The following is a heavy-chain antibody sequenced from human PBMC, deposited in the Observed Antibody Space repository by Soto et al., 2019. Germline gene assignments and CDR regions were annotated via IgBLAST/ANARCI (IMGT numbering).Heavy chain of an antibody. CDR1: GFTFGNFA. J-gene: IGHJ4*02. D-gene: IGHD2-15*01. CDR3: AKLRAKSHIAVPFDY. V-gene: IGHV3-23*01. Sequence: EVHLLDSGGGLAQPGGSLKLSCATSGFTFGNFAMSWVRQAPGKGLEWVSAISGNGGSTYYADSVKGRFTISRDNSKNTVSLQMNSLTAEDTAVYFCAKLRAKSHIAVPFDYWGQGSLVTVSS. CDR2: ISGNGGST.